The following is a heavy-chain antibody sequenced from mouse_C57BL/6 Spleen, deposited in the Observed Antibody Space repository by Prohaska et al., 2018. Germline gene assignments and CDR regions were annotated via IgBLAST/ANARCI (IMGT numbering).Heavy chain of an antibody. V-gene: IGHV1-15*01. Sequence: QVQLQQSGAELVRPGASVTLSCKASGYTFTGYEMHWVKQTPVHGLEWIGAIDPETGGTAYNQKIKGKAILTANNSSRTAYIALRSLTSADSAVSYRTRSNYYCHRPSYFAFCGTGTTVTVSP. CDR1: GYTFTGYE. CDR3: TRSNYYCHRPSYFAF. D-gene: IGHD1-1*01. CDR2: IDPETGGT. J-gene: IGHJ1*02.